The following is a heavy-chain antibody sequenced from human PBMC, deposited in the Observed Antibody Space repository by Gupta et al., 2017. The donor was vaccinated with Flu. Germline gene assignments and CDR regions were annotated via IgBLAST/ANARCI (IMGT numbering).Heavy chain of an antibody. CDR2: ISRDESVT. V-gene: IGHV3-74*01. J-gene: IGHJ3*01. Sequence: EVQLVESGGGLVQPGGSLRLSCAGSGFSFSRSWLHWVRQAPGKGLVWVSHISRDESVTNYAESVEGRFTISRDNARNTLYLQMNSLMVEDTAVYYCARGLGAAPRSAFDLWGQGTMVTVSS. D-gene: IGHD2-15*01. CDR1: GFSFSRSW. CDR3: ARGLGAAPRSAFDL.